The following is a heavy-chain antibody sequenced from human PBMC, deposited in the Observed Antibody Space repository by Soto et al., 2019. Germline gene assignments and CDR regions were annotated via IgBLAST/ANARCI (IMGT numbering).Heavy chain of an antibody. V-gene: IGHV4-31*03. CDR1: GGSISSGGYY. D-gene: IGHD2-15*01. Sequence: PSETLSLTCTVSGGSISSGGYYWSWIRQHPGKGLEWIGYIYYSGSTYYNPSLKSRVTIPVDTSKNQFSLKLSSVTAADTAVYYCARLYCSGGSCYPNDYYYYYYYMDVWGKGTTVTVSS. CDR3: ARLYCSGGSCYPNDYYYYYYYMDV. J-gene: IGHJ6*03. CDR2: IYYSGST.